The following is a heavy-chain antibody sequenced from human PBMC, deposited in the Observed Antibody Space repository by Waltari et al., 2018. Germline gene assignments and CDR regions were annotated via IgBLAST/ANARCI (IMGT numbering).Heavy chain of an antibody. CDR2: INSDGTST. J-gene: IGHJ4*02. CDR1: GFTFGTYW. CDR3: ARGPCSGGYCLSWY. V-gene: IGHV3-74*01. Sequence: EVQVVESGGGLVQPGGSLGLSCAASGFTFGTYWMHWFRQPPGKGLVWISSINSDGTSTTYADSVKGRFTISRDNPKNTVHLHMSSLRAEDTAMYYCARGPCSGGYCLSWYWGQGVLVTVST. D-gene: IGHD2-15*01.